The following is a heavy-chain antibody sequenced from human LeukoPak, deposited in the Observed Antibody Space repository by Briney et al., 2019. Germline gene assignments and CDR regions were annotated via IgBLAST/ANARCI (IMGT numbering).Heavy chain of an antibody. Sequence: GGSLRLSCAASGFTFSDYYMSWIRQAPGKGLEWVSSISSSSSYTNYADSVKGRFTISRDNAKNSLYLQMNSLRAEDTAVYDCARAYSSSWPFDYWGQGTLVTVSP. CDR1: GFTFSDYY. J-gene: IGHJ4*02. CDR2: ISSSSSYT. D-gene: IGHD6-13*01. CDR3: ARAYSSSWPFDY. V-gene: IGHV3-11*06.